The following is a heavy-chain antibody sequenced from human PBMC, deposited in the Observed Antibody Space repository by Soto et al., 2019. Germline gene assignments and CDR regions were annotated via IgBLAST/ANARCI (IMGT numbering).Heavy chain of an antibody. Sequence: QVQLQESGPGLVKPSETLSLTCTVSGGSISSYYWSWIRQPPGKGLEWIGYIYYSGSTKYNPSLTRRVTIPVATSKTPFSLTLSSVTVADTAVYYWARGSGYRYGWGRGFDPWGQGTLVTVSS. V-gene: IGHV4-59*08. D-gene: IGHD5-18*01. CDR1: GGSISSYY. CDR2: IYYSGST. J-gene: IGHJ5*02. CDR3: ARGSGYRYGWGRGFDP.